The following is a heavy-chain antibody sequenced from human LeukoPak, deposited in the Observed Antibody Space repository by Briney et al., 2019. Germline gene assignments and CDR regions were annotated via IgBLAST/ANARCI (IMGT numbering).Heavy chain of an antibody. CDR3: AKDMIYGSGSYYNPIFDY. D-gene: IGHD3-10*01. Sequence: PGGSLRLSCAASGFTFSSYAMSWVRQAPGKGLERVSAISGGGGSTYYADSVKGRFTISRDNSKNTLYLQMNSLRAEDTAVYYCAKDMIYGSGSYYNPIFDYWGQGTLVTVSS. J-gene: IGHJ4*02. V-gene: IGHV3-23*01. CDR2: ISGGGGST. CDR1: GFTFSSYA.